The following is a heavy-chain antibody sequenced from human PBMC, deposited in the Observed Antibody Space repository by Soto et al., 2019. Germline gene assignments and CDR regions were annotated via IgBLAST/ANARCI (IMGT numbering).Heavy chain of an antibody. D-gene: IGHD4-17*01. Sequence: ASVKVSCKXSGYTFTGYYMHWVRQAPGQGLEWMGWINPNSGGTNYAQKFQGRVTMTRDTSISTAYMELSRLRSDDTAVYYCARAYYGGNFHWFDPWGQGTLVTRLL. V-gene: IGHV1-2*02. CDR1: GYTFTGYY. CDR3: ARAYYGGNFHWFDP. CDR2: INPNSGGT. J-gene: IGHJ5*02.